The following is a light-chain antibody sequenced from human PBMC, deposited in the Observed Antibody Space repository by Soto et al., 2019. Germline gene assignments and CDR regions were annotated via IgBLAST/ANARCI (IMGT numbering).Light chain of an antibody. CDR3: QQCGGSPT. CDR1: QKISSTV. V-gene: IGKV3-20*01. CDR2: GAS. Sequence: EIVLTQSPGILSLSPGERASLSCRASQKISSTVLAWYQQKPGQAPRLLIYGASSRTTGIPDRFSGSGSGTDFTLTISRLEPDDFAMYYCQQCGGSPTFGQGTKVDIK. J-gene: IGKJ1*01.